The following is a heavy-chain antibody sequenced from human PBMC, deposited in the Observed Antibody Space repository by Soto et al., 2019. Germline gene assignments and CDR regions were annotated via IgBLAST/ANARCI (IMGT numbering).Heavy chain of an antibody. Sequence: PGGSLRLSCAASGFTFSSYAMSWVRQAPGKGLEWVSAISGSGGSTYYADSVKGRFTISRDNSKNTLYLQMNSLRAEDTAVYYCAKVEKVTIFGVVNLDAFDIWAKGQWSPSPQ. CDR1: GFTFSSYA. CDR2: ISGSGGST. V-gene: IGHV3-23*01. D-gene: IGHD3-3*01. J-gene: IGHJ3*02. CDR3: AKVEKVTIFGVVNLDAFDI.